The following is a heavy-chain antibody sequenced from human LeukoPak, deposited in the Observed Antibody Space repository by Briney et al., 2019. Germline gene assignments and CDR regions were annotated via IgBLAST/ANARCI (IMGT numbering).Heavy chain of an antibody. CDR1: GYTFTSYG. Sequence: ASVKVSCKASGYTFTSYGISWVRQAPGQGREWMGWISAYNGNTNYAQKLQGRVTMTTDTSTSTAYMELRSLRSDDTAVYYCARDRPFRGSYPMRYFDYWGQGTLVTVSS. CDR3: ARDRPFRGSYPMRYFDY. J-gene: IGHJ4*02. D-gene: IGHD1-26*01. V-gene: IGHV1-18*01. CDR2: ISAYNGNT.